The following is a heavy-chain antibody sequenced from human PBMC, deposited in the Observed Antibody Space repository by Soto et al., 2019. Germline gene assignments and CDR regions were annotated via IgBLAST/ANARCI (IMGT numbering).Heavy chain of an antibody. Sequence: QVQLVQSGAEVKKPGASVKVSCKASGYTFTSYYMHWVRQAPEQGLEWMEIINPSGGNTSYAHKFGGRVSRSLHTSTRSVLMVLSSLRSEDMAVYYCASDYGGGVVPASMTAHYVSGSRYYFAYWGQGTLVTVYS. J-gene: IGHJ4*02. CDR2: INPSGGNT. CDR3: ASDYGGGVVPASMTAHYVSGSRYYFAY. V-gene: IGHV1-46*03. CDR1: GYTFTSYY. D-gene: IGHD2-2*01.